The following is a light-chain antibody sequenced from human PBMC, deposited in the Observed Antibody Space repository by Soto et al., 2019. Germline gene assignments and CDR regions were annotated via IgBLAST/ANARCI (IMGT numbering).Light chain of an antibody. Sequence: EIVLTQSPGTLSLSPGERATLSCSASQSVSSSYLAWYQQKPGQAPRLLIYGASSRATGIPDRFSGSGSGTEFTITISRLEPEDFAVYYCQQYGSSPPYTFGQGTKLEIK. CDR3: QQYGSSPPYT. J-gene: IGKJ2*01. V-gene: IGKV3-20*01. CDR2: GAS. CDR1: QSVSSSY.